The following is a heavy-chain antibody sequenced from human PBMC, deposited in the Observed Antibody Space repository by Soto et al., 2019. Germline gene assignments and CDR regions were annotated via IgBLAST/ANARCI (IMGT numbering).Heavy chain of an antibody. CDR3: ARSTYYYDSSGYYYFDY. D-gene: IGHD3-22*01. J-gene: IGHJ4*02. Sequence: PSETLSLTCAVYGGSFSGYYWSWIRQPPGKGLEWIGEINHSGSTNYNPSLKSRVTISVDTSKNQFSLKLSSVTAADTAVYYCARSTYYYDSSGYYYFDYWGQGTLVTVSS. CDR2: INHSGST. V-gene: IGHV4-34*01. CDR1: GGSFSGYY.